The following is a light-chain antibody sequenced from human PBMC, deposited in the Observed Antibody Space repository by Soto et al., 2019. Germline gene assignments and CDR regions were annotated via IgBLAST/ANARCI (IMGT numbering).Light chain of an antibody. V-gene: IGLV2-14*03. J-gene: IGLJ1*01. Sequence: QSALTQPASVSGSPGQSITISCTGTSSDVGGYNFVSWYQHHPGKAPKLMIYDVSNRPSGVSNRFSGSKSGNTASLTISGLQADDEPDYYCSSYTSSSTYVFGTGTKLTVL. CDR2: DVS. CDR3: SSYTSSSTYV. CDR1: SSDVGGYNF.